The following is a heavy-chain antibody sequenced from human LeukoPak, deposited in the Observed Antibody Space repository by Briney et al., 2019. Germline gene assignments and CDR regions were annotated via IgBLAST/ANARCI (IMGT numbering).Heavy chain of an antibody. J-gene: IGHJ4*02. CDR1: GFTFNQYV. CDR3: VREGYYDSGGPFSGYFDY. D-gene: IGHD3-22*01. Sequence: GGSLRLSCAASGFTFNQYVIHWARQAPGKGLEWVAVISNDGITRFYATSVKGRCTISRDDSKNTVYLQLSSLRVKDTAVYYCVREGYYDSGGPFSGYFDYWGRGDLVTVSS. CDR2: ISNDGITR. V-gene: IGHV3-30*04.